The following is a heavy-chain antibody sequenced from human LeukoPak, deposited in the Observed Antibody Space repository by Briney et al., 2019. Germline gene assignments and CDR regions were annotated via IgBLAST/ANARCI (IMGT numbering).Heavy chain of an antibody. Sequence: GGSLRLSCAASGFTFSSNWMHWVRQAPGKGLVWVSRSNEDGSTTNYADSVKGRFTISRDNAKNTLYLQMNSLTAEDTAVYYCVRDWGGRSGHWGQGTLVTVSS. J-gene: IGHJ4*02. CDR2: SNEDGSTT. V-gene: IGHV3-74*01. CDR1: GFTFSSNW. D-gene: IGHD3-10*01. CDR3: VRDWGGRSGH.